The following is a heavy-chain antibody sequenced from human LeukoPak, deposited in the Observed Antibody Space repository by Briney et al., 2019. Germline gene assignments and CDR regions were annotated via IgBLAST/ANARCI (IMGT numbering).Heavy chain of an antibody. V-gene: IGHV3-23*01. CDR3: AKPISGGLAVTADWFHP. CDR1: GFAFSVYA. J-gene: IGHJ5*01. Sequence: PGGSLRLSCAASGFAFSVYAMSWLRQPPGKGLEWVSTIYANSISTSYAASVRGRFTISRDNSKNTLYLQLNTLRADDTATYYCAKPISGGLAVTADWFHPWGQGTLVVVSS. CDR2: IYANSIST. D-gene: IGHD6-19*01.